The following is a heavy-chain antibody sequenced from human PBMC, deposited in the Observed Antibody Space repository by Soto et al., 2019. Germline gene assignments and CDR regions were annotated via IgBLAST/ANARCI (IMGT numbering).Heavy chain of an antibody. CDR3: AGSRSTRPYNWFDP. CDR1: GFTFSSYS. J-gene: IGHJ5*02. CDR2: ISSSSSYI. V-gene: IGHV3-21*01. Sequence: EVQLVESGGGLVKPGGSLRLSCAASGFTFSSYSMNWVRQAPGKGLEWVSSISSSSSYIYYADSVKGRFTISRDNAKNRLDLQMSSRRAEDTAGYYCAGSRSTRPYNWFDPWGQGTLVTVSS.